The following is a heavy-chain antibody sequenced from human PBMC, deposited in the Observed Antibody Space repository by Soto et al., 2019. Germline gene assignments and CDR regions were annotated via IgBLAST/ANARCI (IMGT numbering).Heavy chain of an antibody. D-gene: IGHD6-19*01. CDR1: DDSFRGAEYY. CDR2: TYYNGDT. CDR3: ARGPAYIDGWRTFDL. J-gene: IGHJ4*02. V-gene: IGHV4-61*08. Sequence: SETLSLTCTVSDDSFRGAEYYWSWIRQPLGKGPEWIGYTYYNGDTKYNPALRSRVTMSEDTSKNQFSLRLSSVTAADTAVYFCARGPAYIDGWRTFDLWGRGSWSPSPQ.